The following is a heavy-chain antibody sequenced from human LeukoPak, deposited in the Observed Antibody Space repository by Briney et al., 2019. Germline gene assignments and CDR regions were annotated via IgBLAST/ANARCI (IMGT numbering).Heavy chain of an antibody. CDR1: GGTFSSYA. CDR2: NIPIFGTA. CDR3: ARGGSITSVKLRFNWFDP. J-gene: IGHJ5*02. D-gene: IGHD3-3*01. V-gene: IGHV1-69*05. Sequence: SVKVSCQASGGTFSSYAISWVRQAPGQGLEWMGRNIPIFGTANYAQKFQGRVTITTDESTSTACMELSSLRSEDTAVYYCARGGSITSVKLRFNWFDPWGQGTLVTVSS.